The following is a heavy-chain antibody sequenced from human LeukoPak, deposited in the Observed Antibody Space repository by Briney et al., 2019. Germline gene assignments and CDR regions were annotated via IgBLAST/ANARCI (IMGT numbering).Heavy chain of an antibody. J-gene: IGHJ4*02. CDR2: ISWNSGSI. Sequence: SLRLSCAASGCTFDDYAMHWVRQAPRKGLEWVSGISWNSGSIGYADSVKGRFTISRDNAKNSLYLQMNSLRAEDTALYYCAKDMELVYFDYWGQGTLVTVSS. CDR1: GCTFDDYA. D-gene: IGHD6-13*01. V-gene: IGHV3-9*01. CDR3: AKDMELVYFDY.